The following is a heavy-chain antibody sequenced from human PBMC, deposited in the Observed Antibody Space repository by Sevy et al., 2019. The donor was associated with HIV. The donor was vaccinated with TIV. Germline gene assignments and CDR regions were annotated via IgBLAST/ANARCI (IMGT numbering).Heavy chain of an antibody. D-gene: IGHD5-18*01. CDR2: IKSKTEGGTT. CDR3: TTARQLAPRYYYYCGIDV. CDR1: GFTFSNAW. Sequence: GGSLRLSCAASGFTFSNAWMSWVRQAPGKGLEWVGRIKSKTEGGTTDYAAPVKGRFTISRDDSKNTLYLQMNSLKTVDTAVYYCTTARQLAPRYYYYCGIDVWGQGTTVTVSS. V-gene: IGHV3-15*01. J-gene: IGHJ6*02.